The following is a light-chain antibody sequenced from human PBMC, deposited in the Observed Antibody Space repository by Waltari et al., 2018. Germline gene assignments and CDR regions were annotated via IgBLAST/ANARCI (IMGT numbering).Light chain of an antibody. Sequence: DIQMIQSPSSLSASVGDRVTITCRASQSISSYLNWYQQKPGKAPKLLLYAASSLQSGVPSRFSGSGSGTDFTLTISSLQPEDFATYYCQQSYSTPFTFGPGTKVDIK. V-gene: IGKV1-39*01. CDR2: AAS. CDR3: QQSYSTPFT. CDR1: QSISSY. J-gene: IGKJ3*01.